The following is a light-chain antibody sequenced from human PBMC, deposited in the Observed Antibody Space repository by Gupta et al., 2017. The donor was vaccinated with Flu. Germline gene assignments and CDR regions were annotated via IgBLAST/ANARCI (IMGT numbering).Light chain of an antibody. Sequence: PGQSITISCAGASSDVGHHNYVSWYQQHPGRAPKLIIYEVYNRPSGISDRFSGSRSGNTAFLTISGLQAADEAHYTFASYTNTAARVCGGGT. CDR3: ASYTNTAARV. V-gene: IGLV2-14*01. CDR2: EVY. J-gene: IGLJ3*02. CDR1: SSDVGHHNY.